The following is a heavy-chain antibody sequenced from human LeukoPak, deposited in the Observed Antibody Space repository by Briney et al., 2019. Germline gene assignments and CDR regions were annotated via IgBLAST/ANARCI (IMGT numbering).Heavy chain of an antibody. D-gene: IGHD2-2*01. V-gene: IGHV1-18*01. CDR2: ISAYNGNT. J-gene: IGHJ3*02. CDR1: GGTFSSYG. Sequence: ASVKVSCKASGGTFSSYGISWVRQAPGQGLEWMGWISAYNGNTNYAQKLQGRVTMTTDTSTSTAYMELRSLRSDDTAVYYCARGYCSSTSCYFFAFDIWGQGTMVTVSS. CDR3: ARGYCSSTSCYFFAFDI.